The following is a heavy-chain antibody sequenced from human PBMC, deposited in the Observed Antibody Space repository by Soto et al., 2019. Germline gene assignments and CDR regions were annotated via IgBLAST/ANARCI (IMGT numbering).Heavy chain of an antibody. Sequence: SETLSLTCSVSGDSISTVDYFWAWIRQPPGQALEYIGYIYKSATTYYNPSFESRVAISLDTSKSQFSLNVTSVTTADTAVYFCARGRYCLTGRCFPNWFDSWGQGTLVTVSS. CDR3: ARGRYCLTGRCFPNWFDS. D-gene: IGHD2-15*01. J-gene: IGHJ5*01. V-gene: IGHV4-30-4*01. CDR1: GDSISTVDYF. CDR2: IYKSATT.